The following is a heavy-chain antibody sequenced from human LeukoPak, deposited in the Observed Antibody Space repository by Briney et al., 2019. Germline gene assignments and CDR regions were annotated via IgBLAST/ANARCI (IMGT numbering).Heavy chain of an antibody. CDR3: AREISGSYYNPLGYMDV. CDR1: GVSISIYY. CDR2: IFTTGIT. V-gene: IGHV4-4*07. J-gene: IGHJ6*03. D-gene: IGHD3-10*01. Sequence: SETLSLTCTVSGVSISIYYWNWIRQPAGKGLEWIGRIFTTGITNYNPPLKSRVTMSVDTSKNQFSLNLSSVTAADTAVYYCAREISGSYYNPLGYMDVWGKGTAVTVS.